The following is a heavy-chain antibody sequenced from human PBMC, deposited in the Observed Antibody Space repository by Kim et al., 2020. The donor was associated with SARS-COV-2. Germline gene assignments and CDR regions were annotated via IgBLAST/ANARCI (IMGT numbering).Heavy chain of an antibody. V-gene: IGHV3-43*02. J-gene: IGHJ2*01. CDR3: AKDRTQQWLAGGYFDL. CDR1: GFTFDDYA. D-gene: IGHD6-19*01. Sequence: GGSLRLSCAASGFTFDDYAMHWVRQAPGKGLEWVSLISGDGGSTYYADSVKGRFTISRDNSKNSLYLQMNSLRTEDTALYYCAKDRTQQWLAGGYFDLWGRGTLVTVSS. CDR2: ISGDGGST.